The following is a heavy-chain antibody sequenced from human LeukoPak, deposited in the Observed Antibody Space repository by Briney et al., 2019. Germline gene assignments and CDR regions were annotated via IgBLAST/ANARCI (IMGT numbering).Heavy chain of an antibody. CDR1: GFTFSSYG. CDR2: ISYDGSNK. CDR3: AKVGVYYYDSSGYVLDY. J-gene: IGHJ4*02. Sequence: GGSLRLSCAASGFTFSSYGMHWVRQAPGKGLEWVAVISYDGSNKYYADSVKGRFTISRDNSKNTLYLQMNSLRAEDTAVYYCAKVGVYYYDSSGYVLDYRGQGTLVTVSS. V-gene: IGHV3-30*18. D-gene: IGHD3-22*01.